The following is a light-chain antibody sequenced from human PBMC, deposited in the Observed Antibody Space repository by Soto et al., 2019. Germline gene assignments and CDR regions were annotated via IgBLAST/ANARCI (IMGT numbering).Light chain of an antibody. CDR3: QTWGSGIVV. Sequence: QLVLTQSPSASASLVASVKLTCTMSSGHSNYAIAWHQQQSEKGPRYLMKLNSDGSHSKGDGIPDRFSGSSSGAERYLTISSLQSEDEAEYYCQTWGSGIVVFGGGTKLTVL. CDR2: LNSDGSH. J-gene: IGLJ2*01. V-gene: IGLV4-69*01. CDR1: SGHSNYA.